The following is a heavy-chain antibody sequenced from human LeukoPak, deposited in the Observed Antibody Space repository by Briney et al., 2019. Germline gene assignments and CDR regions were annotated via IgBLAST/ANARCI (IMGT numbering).Heavy chain of an antibody. D-gene: IGHD2-21*01. CDR3: AREIGSGEGLYSTGWFDP. V-gene: IGHV4-38-2*02. J-gene: IGHJ5*02. CDR2: MSHGGGNT. Sequence: SETLSLTCTVSGSSISSGFYWAWIRQSPVEGLELIGSMSHGGGNTYYRPSLKSRATISVDTSKNQFFLRLSSVTAADTAVYYCAREIGSGEGLYSTGWFDPWGQGSLVTVSS. CDR1: GSSISSGFY.